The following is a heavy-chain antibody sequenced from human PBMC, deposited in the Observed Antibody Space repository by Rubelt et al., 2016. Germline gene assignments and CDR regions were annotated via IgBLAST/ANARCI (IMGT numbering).Heavy chain of an antibody. Sequence: VRPGGSLRLSCAASGFTFGGYSMNWLRQAPGKGLEWVSYISSSSSLIYYADSVKGRFTISRDNAKNSLYLQMNSLRAADTAVYYCATYCGSDPCYGWNYYGMDVWGQGTTATVSS. CDR2: ISSSSSLI. CDR3: ATYCGSDPCYGWNYYGMDV. CDR1: GFTFGGYS. D-gene: IGHD2-21*02. V-gene: IGHV3-48*04. J-gene: IGHJ6*02.